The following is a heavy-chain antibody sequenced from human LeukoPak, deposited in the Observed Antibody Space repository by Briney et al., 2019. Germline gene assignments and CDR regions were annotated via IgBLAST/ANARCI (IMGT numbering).Heavy chain of an antibody. CDR3: AKSRPYGSGRSWFDP. V-gene: IGHV3-30*02. J-gene: IGHJ5*02. D-gene: IGHD3-10*01. CDR2: IRYDGSNK. Sequence: PGGSLRLSCAASGFTFSSYGMHWVRQAPGKGLEWVAFIRYDGSNKYYADSVKGRFTISRDNSKNTLYLQMNSLRAEDTAVYYCAKSRPYGSGRSWFDPWGQGTLVTVSS. CDR1: GFTFSSYG.